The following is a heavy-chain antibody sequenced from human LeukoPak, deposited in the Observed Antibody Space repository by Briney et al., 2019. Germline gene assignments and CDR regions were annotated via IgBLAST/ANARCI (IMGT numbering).Heavy chain of an antibody. V-gene: IGHV1-46*01. D-gene: IGHD3-22*01. CDR2: INPSGGST. J-gene: IGHJ4*02. CDR1: GYTFTSYY. CDR3: ARDNGDYYDSSGYYYPFDY. Sequence: ASVKVSCTASGYTFTSYYMHWVRQAPGQGLEWMGIINPSGGSTSYAQKFQGRVTMTRDTSTSTVYMELSSLRSEDTAVYYCARDNGDYYDSSGYYYPFDYWGQGTLVTVSS.